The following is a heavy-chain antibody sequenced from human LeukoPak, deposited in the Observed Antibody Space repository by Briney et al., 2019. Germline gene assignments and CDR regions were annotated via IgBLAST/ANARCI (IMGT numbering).Heavy chain of an antibody. D-gene: IGHD1-26*01. Sequence: PGGSLRLSCAASGFSFKNYGIHWVRQAPGKGLEWVAAISYDGNNKYYADSVRGRFTISRDNSKNTLYLQMNSLRPEDTAVYYCAKDWEWEVLYYGMNVWGQGTTVTVSS. CDR2: ISYDGNNK. CDR3: AKDWEWEVLYYGMNV. V-gene: IGHV3-30*18. CDR1: GFSFKNYG. J-gene: IGHJ6*02.